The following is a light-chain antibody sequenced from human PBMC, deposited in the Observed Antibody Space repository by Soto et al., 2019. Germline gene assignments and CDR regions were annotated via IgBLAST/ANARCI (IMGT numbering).Light chain of an antibody. CDR1: SSDVGGYNY. V-gene: IGLV2-8*01. CDR2: EVS. J-gene: IGLJ2*01. CDR3: SSYAGSNNLL. Sequence: QSALTQPPSESGSPGHSVTISCTGTSSDVGGYNYVSWYQQHPGKAPQLMIYEVSRRPSGVPDRFSGSKSGNTASLTVSGLQAEDEADYYCSSYAGSNNLLFGGGTKLTVL.